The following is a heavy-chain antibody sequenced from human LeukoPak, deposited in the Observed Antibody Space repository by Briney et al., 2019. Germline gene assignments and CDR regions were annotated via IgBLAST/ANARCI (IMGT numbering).Heavy chain of an antibody. D-gene: IGHD3-10*01. J-gene: IGHJ6*03. CDR2: ISRSGSTK. CDR3: ARDGSGSYSDYYYYMDV. CDR1: GFTFSDYN. V-gene: IGHV3-11*01. Sequence: GGSLRLSCAASGFTFSDYNMRWIRQAPGKGLEWVSSISRSGSTKYYADSVKGRFTISRDNAKNSLYLQMNSLRAEDTALYYCARDGSGSYSDYYYYMDVWGKGTAVTVSS.